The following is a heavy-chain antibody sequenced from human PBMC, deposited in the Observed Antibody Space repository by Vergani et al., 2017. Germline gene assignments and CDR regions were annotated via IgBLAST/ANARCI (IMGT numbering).Heavy chain of an antibody. D-gene: IGHD4-11*01. CDR2: IYYSGST. CDR3: ARVAVTTLSSYYYYMDV. Sequence: QVQLQESGPGLVKPSETLSLTCTVSGGSISSYYWSWIRQPPGKGLEWIGYIYYSGSTNYNPSLKSRVTISVDTSKNQFSLKLSSVTAAETAVYYCARVAVTTLSSYYYYMDVWGKGTTVTVSS. J-gene: IGHJ6*03. V-gene: IGHV4-59*01. CDR1: GGSISSYY.